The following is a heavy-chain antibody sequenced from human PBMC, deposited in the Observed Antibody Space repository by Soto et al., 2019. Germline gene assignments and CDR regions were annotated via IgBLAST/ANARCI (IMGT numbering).Heavy chain of an antibody. Sequence: EVQLVESGGGLVQPGGSLRLSCAASGFTFSTYDMHWVRQATGKGLDWVSAIGTIRDTYYLDSVKGRFTISRENAKNSVYLQMNSLRAGDTAVYYCARGRSNQYESSPPPKFDPWGRGTLVTVSS. D-gene: IGHD2-8*01. CDR1: GFTFSTYD. CDR3: ARGRSNQYESSPPPKFDP. V-gene: IGHV3-13*01. CDR2: IGTIRDT. J-gene: IGHJ5*02.